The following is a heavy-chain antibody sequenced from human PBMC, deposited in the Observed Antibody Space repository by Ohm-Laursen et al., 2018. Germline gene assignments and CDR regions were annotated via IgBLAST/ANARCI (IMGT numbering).Heavy chain of an antibody. D-gene: IGHD3-10*01. Sequence: SVKVSCKSSGGTFSSYAISWVRQAPGQGLEWLGEITPMFGTANYAQKFQGRVTITADESTSTAYMDLSSLRPEDTAIYYCARDGLGTRGYFHHWGQGSLVTVSS. CDR1: GGTFSSYA. V-gene: IGHV1-69*13. J-gene: IGHJ1*01. CDR3: ARDGLGTRGYFHH. CDR2: ITPMFGTA.